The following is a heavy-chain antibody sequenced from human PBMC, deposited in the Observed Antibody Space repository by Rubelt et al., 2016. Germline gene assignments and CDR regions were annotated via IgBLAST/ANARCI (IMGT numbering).Heavy chain of an antibody. J-gene: IGHJ2*01. CDR3: ATAPRGKAYFDF. CDR2: INHSGST. Sequence: VRQAPGKGLEWIGEINHSGSTNYNPSLKSRVAISVDTSKNQFSLKLTSVTAADTAVYYCATAPRGKAYFDFWARGTLVTVSS. D-gene: IGHD3-10*01. V-gene: IGHV4-34*01.